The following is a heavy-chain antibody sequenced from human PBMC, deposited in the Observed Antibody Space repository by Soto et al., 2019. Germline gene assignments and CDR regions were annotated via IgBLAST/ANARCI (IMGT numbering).Heavy chain of an antibody. Sequence: EVRLLQSGGGVVKPGGSRTLSCAASGFTFRDYAMSWVRQAAGRGLEWVATISANGGGTYYADSVKGRFTISRDNSENTLNLQMRSLSTEDTAVYYCAKDEDVYTDHRFDFWVQGTLVTVSS. J-gene: IGHJ4*02. CDR2: ISANGGGT. CDR1: GFTFRDYA. CDR3: AKDEDVYTDHRFDF. V-gene: IGHV3-23*01. D-gene: IGHD4-4*01.